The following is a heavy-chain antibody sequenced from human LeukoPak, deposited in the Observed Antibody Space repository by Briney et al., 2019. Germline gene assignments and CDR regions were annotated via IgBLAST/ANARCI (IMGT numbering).Heavy chain of an antibody. V-gene: IGHV3-23*01. CDR3: AKDVESYYFMALDY. Sequence: ETLSLTCAVSGGSISSSNWWSWVRQAPGKGLEWVSAISGSGGSTYYADSVKGRFTISRDNSKNTLYLQMNRLRAEDTAVYYCAKDVESYYFMALDYWGQGTLVIVSS. CDR1: GGSISSSN. CDR2: ISGSGGST. J-gene: IGHJ4*02. D-gene: IGHD1-26*01.